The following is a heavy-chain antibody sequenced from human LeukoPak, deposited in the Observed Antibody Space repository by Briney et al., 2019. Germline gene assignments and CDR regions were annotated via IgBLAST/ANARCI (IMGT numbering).Heavy chain of an antibody. Sequence: GRSLRLSCAASAFTFDAYAMHWVRQAPGKGLEWVSGISWNSGSIAYADSVKGRFTISRDNAKNSLYLQMNSLRVEDMASYYCANALYSSSWRLSPFHYWGQGTLFTVSS. D-gene: IGHD6-13*01. CDR1: AFTFDAYA. V-gene: IGHV3-9*03. CDR3: ANALYSSSWRLSPFHY. J-gene: IGHJ4*02. CDR2: ISWNSGSI.